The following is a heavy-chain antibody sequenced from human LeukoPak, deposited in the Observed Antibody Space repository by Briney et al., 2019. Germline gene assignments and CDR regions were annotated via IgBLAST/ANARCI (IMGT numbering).Heavy chain of an antibody. Sequence: GGSLRLSCAASGFTFSSYAMSWVRQAPGKGLEWVSAISGSGGSTYYADSVKGRFTISRDNSKNTLYLQMNSLRAEDTAVYYCARYPYDSNGLPDYWGQGTLVTVSP. D-gene: IGHD3-22*01. CDR1: GFTFSSYA. CDR2: ISGSGGST. V-gene: IGHV3-23*01. J-gene: IGHJ4*02. CDR3: ARYPYDSNGLPDY.